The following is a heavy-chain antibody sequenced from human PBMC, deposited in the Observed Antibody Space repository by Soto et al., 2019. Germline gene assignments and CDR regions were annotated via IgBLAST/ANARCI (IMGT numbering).Heavy chain of an antibody. CDR3: ATSYGSGYRAFDF. J-gene: IGHJ4*02. V-gene: IGHV1-69*04. D-gene: IGHD3-10*01. CDR2: VNPILRMS. CDR1: GDTFNFYS. Sequence: QVQLVQSGAEVKRPGSSVNVSCKASGDTFNFYSIKWVRQAPGLGLEWMGRVNPILRMSNYAQRFQGRVTMTADKSTSTAYMELSGLRSEDTAIYYCATSYGSGYRAFDFWGQGALVTVSS.